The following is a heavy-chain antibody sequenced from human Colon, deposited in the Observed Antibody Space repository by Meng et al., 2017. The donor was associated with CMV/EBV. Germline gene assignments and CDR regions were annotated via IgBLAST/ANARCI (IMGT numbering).Heavy chain of an antibody. CDR2: INEDGSEI. Sequence: GGSLRLSCAASGFTFSSYWMSWVRQAPGKGLQWVANINEDGSEIFYVDSVKGRFTVSRDNAKDSIYLQMNNLRVEDSAVYYCARDQGRYTNYVYYWGQGTVVTVSS. CDR3: ARDQGRYTNYVYY. J-gene: IGHJ4*02. D-gene: IGHD5-18*01. V-gene: IGHV3-7*01. CDR1: GFTFSSYW.